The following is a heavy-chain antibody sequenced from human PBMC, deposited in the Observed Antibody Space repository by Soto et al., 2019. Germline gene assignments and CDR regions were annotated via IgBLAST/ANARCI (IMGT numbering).Heavy chain of an antibody. CDR3: ARHGITGSYYDAFDI. Sequence: SEPLSLTGTVSGRTIRTIRCHWRWLRQPPGKGLEWIASIKYSGTTFYTPSLKSRVTLSVDTSKNQFAPKLSSVTAAETAVYYCARHGITGSYYDAFDIWGQGTMVT. D-gene: IGHD1-26*01. V-gene: IGHV4-39*01. CDR1: GRTIRTIRCH. J-gene: IGHJ3*02. CDR2: IKYSGTT.